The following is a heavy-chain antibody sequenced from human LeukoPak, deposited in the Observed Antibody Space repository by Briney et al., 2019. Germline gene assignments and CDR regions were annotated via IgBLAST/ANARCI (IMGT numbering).Heavy chain of an antibody. J-gene: IGHJ4*02. CDR1: GGSISSYY. CDR3: ARSLWNYGDPPEYYFDY. V-gene: IGHV4-59*01. CDR2: IYYSGST. D-gene: IGHD1-7*01. Sequence: SETLSLTCTVSGGSISSYYWSWIRQPPGKGLEWIGYIYYSGSTNYNPSLKSRVTISVDTSKNQFSLKLSSVTAADTAVYYCARSLWNYGDPPEYYFDYWGQGTLVTVPS.